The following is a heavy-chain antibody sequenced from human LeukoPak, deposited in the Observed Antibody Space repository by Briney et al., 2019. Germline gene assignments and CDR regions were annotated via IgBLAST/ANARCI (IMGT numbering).Heavy chain of an antibody. CDR2: INPNSGDT. Sequence: ASVKVSCKASGYTFTGYYVHWVRQAPGRGLEWMGRINPNSGDTNYAQKFQGRVTMTRDTSISTAYMELSRLRSDDTAVYYCARGDYLDYWGQGTLVTVSS. CDR3: ARGDYLDY. V-gene: IGHV1-2*06. J-gene: IGHJ4*02. CDR1: GYTFTGYY.